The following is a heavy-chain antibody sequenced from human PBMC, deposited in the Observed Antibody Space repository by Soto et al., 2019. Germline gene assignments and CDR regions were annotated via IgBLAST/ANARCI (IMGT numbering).Heavy chain of an antibody. V-gene: IGHV3-30*18. J-gene: IGHJ6*02. CDR2: ISYDGSNK. CDR3: AKDRITIFWGLYGMDV. CDR1: GFTFSSYG. D-gene: IGHD3-9*01. Sequence: QVQLVESGGGVVQPGRSLRLSCAASGFTFSSYGMHWVRQAPGKGLEWVAVISYDGSNKYYADSVKGRFTISRDNSKNTPYQQMNSLRAEETAVYYCAKDRITIFWGLYGMDVWGQGTTVTVSS.